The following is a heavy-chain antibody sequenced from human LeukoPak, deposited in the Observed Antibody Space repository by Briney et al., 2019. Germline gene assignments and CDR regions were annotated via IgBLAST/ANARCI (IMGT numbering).Heavy chain of an antibody. V-gene: IGHV3-53*01. CDR1: RFTVSSNY. CDR2: IYSGGST. J-gene: IGHJ4*02. Sequence: GGSLRLSCAASRFTVSSNYMSWVRQAPGKGLEWVSVIYSGGSTYYADSVKGRFTISRDNSKNTLYLQMNSLRAEDTAVYYCARDGSESSSWYYWGQGTLVTVSS. D-gene: IGHD6-13*01. CDR3: ARDGSESSSWYY.